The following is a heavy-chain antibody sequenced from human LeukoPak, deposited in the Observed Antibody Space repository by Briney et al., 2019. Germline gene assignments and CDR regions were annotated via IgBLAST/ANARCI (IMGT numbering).Heavy chain of an antibody. CDR3: ARVLVVVPRWFDP. CDR2: IYYSGST. Sequence: SETLSLTCTVSGGSISSGDYYWSWIRQPPGKGLEWIGYIYYSGSTYYNPSLKSRVTISVDTSKNQFSLKLSSVTAADTALYYCARVLVVVPRWFDPWGQGTLVTVSS. CDR1: GGSISSGDYY. D-gene: IGHD2-2*01. J-gene: IGHJ5*02. V-gene: IGHV4-30-4*01.